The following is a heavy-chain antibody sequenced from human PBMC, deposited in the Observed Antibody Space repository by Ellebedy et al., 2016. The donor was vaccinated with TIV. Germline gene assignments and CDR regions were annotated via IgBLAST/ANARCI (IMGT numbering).Heavy chain of an antibody. CDR2: IYYSGST. CDR3: ASDDGIAAAGTFYGMDV. V-gene: IGHV4-59*01. Sequence: SETLSLXXTVSGGSISSYYWSWIRQPPGKGLEWIGYIYYSGSTNYNPSLKSRVTISVDTSKNQFSLKLSSVTAADTAVYYCASDDGIAAAGTFYGMDVWGQGTKVTVSS. CDR1: GGSISSYY. J-gene: IGHJ6*02. D-gene: IGHD6-13*01.